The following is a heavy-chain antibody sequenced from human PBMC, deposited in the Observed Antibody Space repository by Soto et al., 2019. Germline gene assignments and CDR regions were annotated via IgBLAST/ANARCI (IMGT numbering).Heavy chain of an antibody. J-gene: IGHJ4*02. V-gene: IGHV5-51*01. Sequence: PGESLKISSKRSGYRFPSYWIGWVREMTGKGLEWMGIIYPGDSDTRYSPSFQGQVTISADKSISTAYLQWSSLKASDTAMYYCARPYCSSTSCYTSPYCFDYWGQGTLVTVSS. D-gene: IGHD2-2*02. CDR2: IYPGDSDT. CDR1: GYRFPSYW. CDR3: ARPYCSSTSCYTSPYCFDY.